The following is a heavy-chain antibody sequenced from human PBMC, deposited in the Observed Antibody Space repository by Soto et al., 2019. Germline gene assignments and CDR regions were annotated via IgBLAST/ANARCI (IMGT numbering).Heavy chain of an antibody. CDR2: IIPIFGKA. D-gene: IGHD1-7*01. CDR1: GGTFSSYA. CDR3: SREHITGTTLLGAFDI. Sequence: QVKLVQSGAEVKKPGSSVKVSCKASGGTFSSYAISWVRQATGQGLAWMGGIIPIFGKANYAQKFQGRVTITADESTSTAYMELSSLRSEDTAVYYCSREHITGTTLLGAFDIWGRGTMVTVSS. V-gene: IGHV1-69*12. J-gene: IGHJ3*02.